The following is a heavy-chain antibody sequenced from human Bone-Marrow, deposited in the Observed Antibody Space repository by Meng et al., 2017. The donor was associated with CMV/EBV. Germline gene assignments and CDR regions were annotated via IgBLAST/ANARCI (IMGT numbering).Heavy chain of an antibody. V-gene: IGHV3-33*06. Sequence: GGSLRLSCAASGFTFDDYAMHWVRQAPGKGLEWVAVIWYDGSNKYYADSVKGRFTISRDNSKNTLYLQMNSLRAEDTAVYYCAKDTNGNLDYWGQGTLVTVSS. CDR2: IWYDGSNK. CDR3: AKDTNGNLDY. D-gene: IGHD4-23*01. J-gene: IGHJ4*02. CDR1: GFTFDDYA.